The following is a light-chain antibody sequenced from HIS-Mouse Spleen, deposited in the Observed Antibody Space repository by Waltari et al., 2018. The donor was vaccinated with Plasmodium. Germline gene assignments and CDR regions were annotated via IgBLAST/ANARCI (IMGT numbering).Light chain of an antibody. CDR3: SAYTSSSTQV. CDR2: EVS. J-gene: IGLJ1*01. CDR1: SSDVGGYNY. V-gene: IGLV2-14*01. Sequence: QSALTQPASVSWSPGQSITISCPGTSSDVGGYNYVSWYQQHPGQAPKLMIYEVSNRPAGVSNRFSGSKSGNTASLTISGRQAEDEADYYCSAYTSSSTQVFGTGTKVTVL.